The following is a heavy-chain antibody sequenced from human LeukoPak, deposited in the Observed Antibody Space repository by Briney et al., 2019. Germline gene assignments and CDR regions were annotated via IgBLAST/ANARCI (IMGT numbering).Heavy chain of an antibody. J-gene: IGHJ5*02. D-gene: IGHD3-3*01. CDR1: GGSISSSSYY. CDR2: IYYSGST. CDR3: ARGGFWYYDFWSGYYKSNWFDP. V-gene: IGHV4-39*07. Sequence: SETLSLTCTVSGGSISSSSYYWGWIRQPPGKGLEWIGSIYYSGSTYHNPSLKSRVTISVDTSKNQFSLKLSSVTAADTAVYYCARGGFWYYDFWSGYYKSNWFDPWGQGTLVTVSS.